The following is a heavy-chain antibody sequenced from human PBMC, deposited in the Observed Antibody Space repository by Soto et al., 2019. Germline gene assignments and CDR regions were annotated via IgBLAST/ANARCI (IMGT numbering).Heavy chain of an antibody. CDR3: TRRYCSGGGCSSDFDY. D-gene: IGHD2-15*01. CDR2: IKTKVESYAT. Sequence: EAQLVESGGGLVQPGGSLKLSCSASGFTLSGFDIHWVRQASGEGLEWVGRIKTKVESYATALAASVKGRFTLSRDDPKNTAYLVMNSLQTEDTSVYYCTRRYCSGGGCSSDFDYWGQGTLVTVSS. V-gene: IGHV3-73*01. CDR1: GFTLSGFD. J-gene: IGHJ4*02.